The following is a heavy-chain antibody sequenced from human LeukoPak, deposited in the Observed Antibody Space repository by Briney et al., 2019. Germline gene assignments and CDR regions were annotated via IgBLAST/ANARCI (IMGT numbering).Heavy chain of an antibody. J-gene: IGHJ4*02. Sequence: GGSLRLSCAASGFTFSSYAVHWVRQAPGKGLEWVAVISYDGSNKYYADSVKGRFTISRDNSKNTLYLQMNSLRAEDTAVYYCARAGEVAGTDYWGQGTLVTVSS. CDR2: ISYDGSNK. D-gene: IGHD6-19*01. CDR1: GFTFSSYA. V-gene: IGHV3-30-3*01. CDR3: ARAGEVAGTDY.